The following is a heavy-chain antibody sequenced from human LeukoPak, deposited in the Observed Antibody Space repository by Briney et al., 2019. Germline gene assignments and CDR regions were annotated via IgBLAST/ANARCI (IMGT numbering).Heavy chain of an antibody. D-gene: IGHD4-17*01. CDR3: ARYGVTTAGAFIDY. V-gene: IGHV4-39*07. CDR1: GGSISSSSYY. CDR2: IYYSGST. J-gene: IGHJ4*02. Sequence: SETLSLTCTVSGGSISSSSYYWGWIRQPPGKGLEWIGSIYYSGSTYYNPSLKSRVTISVDTSKNQFSLKLSSVTAADTAVYYCARYGVTTAGAFIDYWGQGTLVTVSS.